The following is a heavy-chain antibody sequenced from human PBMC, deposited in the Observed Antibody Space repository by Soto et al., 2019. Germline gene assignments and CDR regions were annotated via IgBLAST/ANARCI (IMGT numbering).Heavy chain of an antibody. J-gene: IGHJ4*02. CDR3: ARELDYGDSIYDY. V-gene: IGHV3-21*01. D-gene: IGHD4-17*01. Sequence: EVQLVESGGGLVKPGGSLRLSCAASGFTFSSYSMNWVRQAPGKGLEWVSSISSSSYIYYADSVKGRFTISRDNAKNSLYLQMTSLRAEDTAVYYCARELDYGDSIYDYWGQGTLVTVSS. CDR1: GFTFSSYS. CDR2: ISSSSYI.